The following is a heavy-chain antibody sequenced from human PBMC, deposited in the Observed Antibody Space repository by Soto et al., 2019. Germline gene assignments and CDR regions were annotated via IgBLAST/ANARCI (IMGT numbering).Heavy chain of an antibody. Sequence: GGSLRLSCAASGFTFSSYAMSWVRQAPGKGLEWVSAISGSGGSTYYADSVKGRFTISRDNSKNTLYLQMNSLRAEDTAVYYCAKGPEYYYDSSGYHEGTDYWGQGTLVTVSS. J-gene: IGHJ4*02. CDR3: AKGPEYYYDSSGYHEGTDY. D-gene: IGHD3-22*01. V-gene: IGHV3-23*01. CDR1: GFTFSSYA. CDR2: ISGSGGST.